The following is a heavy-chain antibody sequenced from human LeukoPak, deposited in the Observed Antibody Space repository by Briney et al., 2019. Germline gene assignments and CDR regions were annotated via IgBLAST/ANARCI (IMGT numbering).Heavy chain of an antibody. Sequence: SETLSLTCTVSGGSISSYYWSWIRQPPGKGLEWIGYICYSGSTNYNPSLKSRVTISVDTSKNQFSLKLSSVTAADTAVYYCASRPRGYSYGYGDYWGQGTLVTVSS. V-gene: IGHV4-59*08. CDR2: ICYSGST. CDR3: ASRPRGYSYGYGDY. J-gene: IGHJ4*02. CDR1: GGSISSYY. D-gene: IGHD5-18*01.